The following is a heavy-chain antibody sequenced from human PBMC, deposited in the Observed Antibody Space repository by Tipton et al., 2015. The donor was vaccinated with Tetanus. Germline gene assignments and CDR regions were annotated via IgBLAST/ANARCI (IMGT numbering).Heavy chain of an antibody. CDR2: ITPIFGTT. J-gene: IGHJ4*02. Sequence: PGQGLEWVGGITPIFGTTNSAPKFQGRVTITADESTNTAYMELSSLRSEDTAVYYCARDYFGSGSNYYFDYWGQGSQVSVSS. CDR3: ARDYFGSGSNYYFDY. D-gene: IGHD3-10*01. V-gene: IGHV1-69*01.